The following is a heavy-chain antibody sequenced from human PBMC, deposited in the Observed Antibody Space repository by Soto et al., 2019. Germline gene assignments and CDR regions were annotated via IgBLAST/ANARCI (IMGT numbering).Heavy chain of an antibody. CDR3: ARSFGWYAIDY. CDR2: ISHSGTV. Sequence: QVLLQESGPGLVQPSGTLSLSCAVSGGPISSGYFWGWVRQPPGKGLEWLGDISHSGTVNYNPSLKSRVTISMDKSKSQFSLKLNSVTAVDTAVYYCARSFGWYAIDYWGQGILVIVSS. J-gene: IGHJ4*02. CDR1: GGPISSGYF. V-gene: IGHV4-4*02. D-gene: IGHD6-19*01.